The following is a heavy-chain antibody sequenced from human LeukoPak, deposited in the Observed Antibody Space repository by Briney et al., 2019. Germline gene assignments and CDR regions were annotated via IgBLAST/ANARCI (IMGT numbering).Heavy chain of an antibody. Sequence: SVKVSCKASGYTFTSYDINWVRQAPGQGLEWMGGIIPIFGTATYAQKFQGRVTITADESTSTAYMELSSLRSEDTAVYYCARGSSFYDSSGYFDYWGQGTLVTVSS. D-gene: IGHD3-22*01. V-gene: IGHV1-69*13. CDR1: GYTFTSYD. CDR2: IIPIFGTA. CDR3: ARGSSFYDSSGYFDY. J-gene: IGHJ4*02.